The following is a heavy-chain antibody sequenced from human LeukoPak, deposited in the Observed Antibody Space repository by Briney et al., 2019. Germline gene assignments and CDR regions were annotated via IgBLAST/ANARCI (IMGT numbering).Heavy chain of an antibody. CDR3: APQGFNTPRSAFGY. Sequence: PETLSLTCAVYGGSFSGYYWSWIRQPPGKGLEWIGEINHSGSTNYNPSLKSRVTISVDTSKNQFSLKLSSVTAADTAVYYCAPQGFNTPRSAFGYWGQGTLVTVSS. V-gene: IGHV4-34*01. J-gene: IGHJ4*02. CDR1: GGSFSGYY. D-gene: IGHD6-6*01. CDR2: INHSGST.